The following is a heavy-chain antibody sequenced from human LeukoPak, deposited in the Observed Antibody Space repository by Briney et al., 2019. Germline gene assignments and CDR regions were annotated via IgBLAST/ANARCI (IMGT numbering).Heavy chain of an antibody. CDR1: GGSISSYY. Sequence: SETLSLTCTVSGGSISSYYWSWIRQPAGKGLEWIGRIYTSGSTNYNPSLKSRVTISVDTSKNQFSLKLSSVTAADTAVYYCARYCSGGSCYSSYMDVWGKGTTVTVSS. J-gene: IGHJ6*03. CDR2: IYTSGST. V-gene: IGHV4-4*07. CDR3: ARYCSGGSCYSSYMDV. D-gene: IGHD2-15*01.